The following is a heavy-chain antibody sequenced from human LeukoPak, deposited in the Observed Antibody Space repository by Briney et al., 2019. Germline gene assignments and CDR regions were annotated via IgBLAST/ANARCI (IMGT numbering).Heavy chain of an antibody. CDR1: GGTFSSYA. D-gene: IGHD3-3*01. CDR2: IIPIFGTA. V-gene: IGHV1-69*13. CDR3: ASSPDRFLEWFRY. Sequence: SVKVSCKASGGTFSSYAISWVRQAPGQGLEWMGGIIPIFGTANYAQKFQGRVTITADESTSIAYMELSSLRSEDTAVYYCASSPDRFLEWFRYWGQGTLVTVSS. J-gene: IGHJ4*02.